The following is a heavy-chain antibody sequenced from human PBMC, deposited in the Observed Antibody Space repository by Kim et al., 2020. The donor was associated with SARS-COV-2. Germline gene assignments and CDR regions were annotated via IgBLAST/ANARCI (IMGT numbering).Heavy chain of an antibody. D-gene: IGHD2-8*01. Sequence: GGSLRLSCAASGFTFSSYEMNWVRQAPGKGLEWVSYISSSGSTIYYADSVKGRFTISRDNAKNSLYLQMNSLRAEDTAVYYCAREVNIVLMVYVNPYGMDVWGQGTTVTLSS. J-gene: IGHJ6*02. CDR2: ISSSGSTI. CDR1: GFTFSSYE. CDR3: AREVNIVLMVYVNPYGMDV. V-gene: IGHV3-48*03.